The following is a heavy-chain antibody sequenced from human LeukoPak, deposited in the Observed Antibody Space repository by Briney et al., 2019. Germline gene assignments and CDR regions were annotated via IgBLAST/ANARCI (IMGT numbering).Heavy chain of an antibody. CDR2: FDPEDGET. CDR1: GYTLTELS. V-gene: IGHV1-24*01. Sequence: ASVKVSCKVSGYTLTELSMHWVRQAPGKGLEWMGGFDPEDGETIYAQKFQGRVTMTRDTSMSTVYMELSSLRSEDTAVYYCARGLPNDYGGNSGLNWFDPWGQGTLVTVSS. J-gene: IGHJ5*02. CDR3: ARGLPNDYGGNSGLNWFDP. D-gene: IGHD4-17*01.